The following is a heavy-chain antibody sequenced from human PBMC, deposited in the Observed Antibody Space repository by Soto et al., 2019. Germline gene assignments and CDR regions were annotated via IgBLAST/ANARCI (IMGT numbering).Heavy chain of an antibody. D-gene: IGHD7-27*01. CDR2: IYWDDDK. J-gene: IGHJ4*02. CDR3: ARGDPLDY. Sequence: QITLKESGPTLVKPTETLTLTCTFSGFSLSTDEVGVAWIRQPPGNALEWVALIYWDDDKRYSPSLQSRLTITKDTSKNQVVLTMTNMDPVDTATYYCARGDPLDYWGQGTLVTVSS. V-gene: IGHV2-5*02. CDR1: GFSLSTDEVG.